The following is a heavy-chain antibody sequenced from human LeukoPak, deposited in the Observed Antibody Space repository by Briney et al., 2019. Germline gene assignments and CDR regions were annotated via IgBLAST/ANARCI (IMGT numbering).Heavy chain of an antibody. CDR2: FDPEDGET. Sequence: GASVKVSCKVSGYTLTELSMHWVRQAPGNGLEWMGGFDPEDGETIYAQKFQGRVTMTEDTSTDTAYMELSSLRSEDTAVYYCATGGAAAGLNWFDPWGQGTLVTVSS. CDR1: GYTLTELS. D-gene: IGHD6-13*01. CDR3: ATGGAAAGLNWFDP. J-gene: IGHJ5*02. V-gene: IGHV1-24*01.